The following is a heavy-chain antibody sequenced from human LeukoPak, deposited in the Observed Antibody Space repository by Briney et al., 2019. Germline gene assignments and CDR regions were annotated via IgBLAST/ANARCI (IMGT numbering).Heavy chain of an antibody. D-gene: IGHD6-13*01. V-gene: IGHV3-23*01. J-gene: IGHJ4*02. Sequence: PGGSLRLSCAASGFTFSSYAMSWVRQAPGKGLEWVSAISGSGGSTYYADSVKGRFTISRDNSKNRLDLQINSHRAEDTAVYYCAKDYGSWYHPIDYWGQGTLVTVSS. CDR2: ISGSGGST. CDR1: GFTFSSYA. CDR3: AKDYGSWYHPIDY.